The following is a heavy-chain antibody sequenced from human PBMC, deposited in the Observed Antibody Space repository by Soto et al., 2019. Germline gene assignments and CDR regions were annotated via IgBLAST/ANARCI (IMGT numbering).Heavy chain of an antibody. V-gene: IGHV1-2*02. CDR3: ARDLSDYDSSGQGYYYYGMDV. CDR2: INPNSGGT. D-gene: IGHD3-22*01. CDR1: GYTFTGYY. Sequence: ASVKVSCKASGYTFTGYYMHWVRQAPGQGLEWMGWINPNSGGTNYAQKFQGRVTMTRDTSISTACMELSRLRFDDTAVYYCARDLSDYDSSGQGYYYYGMDVWGQGTTVTVSS. J-gene: IGHJ6*02.